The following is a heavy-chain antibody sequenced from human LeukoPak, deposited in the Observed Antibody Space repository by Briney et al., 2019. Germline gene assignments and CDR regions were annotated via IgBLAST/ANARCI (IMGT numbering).Heavy chain of an antibody. D-gene: IGHD2-15*01. J-gene: IGHJ6*03. CDR1: GDSVSNYY. V-gene: IGHV4-59*02. Sequence: SETLSLTCTDSGDSVSNYYWSWIRQSPGKGLEWIAFMHPGGTTKYSPSLMSRVAMSVDTSNNQFSLTLTSLTAADTAVYYCARYGVVIASTFYYMDVWGKGTAVTVSS. CDR2: MHPGGTT. CDR3: ARYGVVIASTFYYMDV.